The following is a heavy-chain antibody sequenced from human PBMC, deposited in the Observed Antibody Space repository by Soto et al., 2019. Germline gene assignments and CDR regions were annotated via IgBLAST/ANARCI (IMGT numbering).Heavy chain of an antibody. D-gene: IGHD3-3*01. J-gene: IGHJ4*02. CDR3: AADYYDFWSGYPPFDY. Sequence: SCKASGFTFTSSAVQWVRQARGQRLEWIGWIVVGSGNTNYAQKFQERVTITRDMSTSTAYMELSSLRSEDTAVYYCAADYYDFWSGYPPFDYWGQGTLVTVSS. CDR1: GFTFTSSA. CDR2: IVVGSGNT. V-gene: IGHV1-58*01.